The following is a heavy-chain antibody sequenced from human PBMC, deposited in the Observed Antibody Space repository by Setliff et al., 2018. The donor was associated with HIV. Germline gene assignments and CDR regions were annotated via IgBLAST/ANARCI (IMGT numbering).Heavy chain of an antibody. CDR2: INAGNGVT. D-gene: IGHD3-10*01. V-gene: IGHV1-3*01. CDR3: ARDQKYGSGSYYKSGTFDY. CDR1: GYSFTYYA. Sequence: ASVKVSCKASGYSFTYYAVHWVRQAPGQRLEWMGWINAGNGVTRYAEKFQGRVTFTRDTSASTAYMGLSSLRSADTAVYYCARDQKYGSGSYYKSGTFDYWGQGAQVTVSS. J-gene: IGHJ4*02.